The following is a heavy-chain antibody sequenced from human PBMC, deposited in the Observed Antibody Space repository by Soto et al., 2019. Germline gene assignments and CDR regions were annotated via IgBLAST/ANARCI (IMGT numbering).Heavy chain of an antibody. CDR2: ISPHNDRT. CDR3: ARDLYYSSGRYFDHDAVDI. V-gene: IGHV1-18*01. Sequence: QVQLVQSGADVKKPGASVKVSCKASGYNFTSYGIIWVRQAPGQGLEWMGWISPHNDRTKYARRFQDRVTMTTETPTSTVYMELGSLRSDDTAVYYCARDLYYSSGRYFDHDAVDIWGQGTVVTVSS. D-gene: IGHD6-19*01. CDR1: GYNFTSYG. J-gene: IGHJ3*02.